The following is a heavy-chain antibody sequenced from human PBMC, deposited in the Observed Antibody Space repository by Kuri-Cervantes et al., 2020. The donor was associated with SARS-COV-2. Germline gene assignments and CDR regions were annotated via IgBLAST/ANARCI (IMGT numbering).Heavy chain of an antibody. J-gene: IGHJ6*02. Sequence: GSLRLSCAVYGGSFSGYYWSWIRQPPGKGLEWIGEINHSGSTNYNPSLKSRVTISVDTSKNQFSLKLSSVTAAGTAVYYCARSQHPTSRFYYYSLDVWGQGTTVTVSS. D-gene: IGHD2-2*01. CDR3: ARSQHPTSRFYYYSLDV. CDR2: INHSGST. CDR1: GGSFSGYY. V-gene: IGHV4-34*01.